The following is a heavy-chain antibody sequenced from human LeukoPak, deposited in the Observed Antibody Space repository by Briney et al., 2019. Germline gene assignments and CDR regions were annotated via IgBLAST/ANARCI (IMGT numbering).Heavy chain of an antibody. CDR3: ARQQLVGGGYYFDY. D-gene: IGHD6-13*01. V-gene: IGHV4-59*08. Sequence: SEALSLTCTVSGASISSHYWSWIRQPPGKGLEWTGYRYNSGSTNYNPSLKSRVTISADTSKNQFSLKLSSVTAADTAVYYCARQQLVGGGYYFDYWAREPWSPSPQ. CDR1: GASISSHY. J-gene: IGHJ4*02. CDR2: RYNSGST.